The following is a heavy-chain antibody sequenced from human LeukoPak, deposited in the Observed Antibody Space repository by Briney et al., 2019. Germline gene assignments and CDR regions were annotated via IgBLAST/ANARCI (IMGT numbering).Heavy chain of an antibody. CDR2: IWYDASNK. Sequence: PGRSLTLSCAASGFTFSSFGMHWVRQAPGKGLEWVAVIWYDASNKYYADSVKGRFTISRDNSKNTLYLQMNSLRDDDTAVYYCARGRGGTYPPGIYWGQGTLVTVSS. CDR1: GFTFSSFG. CDR3: ARGRGGTYPPGIY. J-gene: IGHJ4*02. V-gene: IGHV3-33*01. D-gene: IGHD1-26*01.